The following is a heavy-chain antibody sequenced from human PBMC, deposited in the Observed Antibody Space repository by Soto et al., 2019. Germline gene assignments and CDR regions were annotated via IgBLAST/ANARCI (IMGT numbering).Heavy chain of an antibody. V-gene: IGHV3-30-3*01. Sequence: QVQLVESGGGVVQPGRSLRLSCAASGFTFSSYAMHWVRQAPGKGLEWVAVISNDGSNKYYADSVKGRFTISRDNSKNTLYLQMNSLRSEDTSVYYCARDLINADYESSWFDPWGQGTLVTVSS. D-gene: IGHD4-17*01. CDR3: ARDLINADYESSWFDP. CDR2: ISNDGSNK. J-gene: IGHJ5*02. CDR1: GFTFSSYA.